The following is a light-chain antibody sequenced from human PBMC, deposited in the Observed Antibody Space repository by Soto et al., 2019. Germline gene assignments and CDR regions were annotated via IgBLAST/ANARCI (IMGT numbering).Light chain of an antibody. CDR2: EVT. CDR1: GRDIGAYNY. Sequence: QYALTQPASVSGFPGQSITIYCHRNGRDIGAYNYVSWYQHHPGKATKLLIHEVTNRPSGVSRRFSGSKSGNTASLTISQLRAEDEADYYYNSFTTMSTLQFGGGTKLTV. J-gene: IGLJ3*02. CDR3: NSFTTMSTLQ. V-gene: IGLV2-14*01.